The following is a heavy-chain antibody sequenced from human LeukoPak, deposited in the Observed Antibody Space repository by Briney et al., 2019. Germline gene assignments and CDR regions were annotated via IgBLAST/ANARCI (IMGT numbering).Heavy chain of an antibody. V-gene: IGHV1-8*01. J-gene: IGHJ4*02. D-gene: IGHD6-19*01. CDR3: TRGSSGRRDN. CDR2: MNPNSGNT. Sequence: ASVKVSRKASGCTFTSCDINWVRQATGQGLEWMGWMNPNSGNTGYGQSFQGRITMTRDIPIGTAYMELSNLTSEDTAIYYCTRGSSGRRDNWGQGTLVAVSA. CDR1: GCTFTSCD.